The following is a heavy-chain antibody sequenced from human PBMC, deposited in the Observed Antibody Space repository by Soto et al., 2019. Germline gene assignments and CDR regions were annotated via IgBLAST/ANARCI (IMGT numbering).Heavy chain of an antibody. CDR2: IYSGHTT. V-gene: IGHV3-53*01. Sequence: GGSLRLSCVASGFIVSSNQMSWVRQAPGKGLEWVSVIYSGHTTYYADSVEGRFTISRDDSKNTLYLQMNSLRVEDTALYFCARASGSPLTVYAPLGFWGQGSLVTVSS. D-gene: IGHD2-8*01. CDR3: ARASGSPLTVYAPLGF. CDR1: GFIVSSNQ. J-gene: IGHJ4*02.